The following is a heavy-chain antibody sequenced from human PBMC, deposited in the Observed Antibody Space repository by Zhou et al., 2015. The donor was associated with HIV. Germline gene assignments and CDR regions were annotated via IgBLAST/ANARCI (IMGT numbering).Heavy chain of an antibody. CDR1: GYSFASYG. CDR3: ARDHNGFTRGXTMPKFDH. CDR2: ISDSSGNT. D-gene: IGHD3-10*01. Sequence: QVQLVQSGAEVKKPGASVKVSCKTSGYSFASYGISWVRQAPGQGLQWMGWISDSSGNTNYAHKFYGRVTMTTDTSTTTAYMELRNLGSDDTAVYYCARDHNGFTRGXTMPKFDHWGQGTQVIVSS. V-gene: IGHV1-18*01. J-gene: IGHJ4*02.